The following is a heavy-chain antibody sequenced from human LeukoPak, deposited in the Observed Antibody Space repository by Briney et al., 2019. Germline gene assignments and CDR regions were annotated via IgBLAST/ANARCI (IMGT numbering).Heavy chain of an antibody. J-gene: IGHJ4*02. CDR3: ATRSSGDH. D-gene: IGHD6-19*01. CDR2: INPNSGDT. Sequence: ASVKVSCKAFGHSLTSYSMHWVRQAPGQGLEWMGWINPNSGDTNIAQKFQGRVTMTRDTSISTAYMELSRLIYDDTAVYYCATRSSGDHWGQGTLVSVSS. V-gene: IGHV1-2*02. CDR1: GHSLTSYS.